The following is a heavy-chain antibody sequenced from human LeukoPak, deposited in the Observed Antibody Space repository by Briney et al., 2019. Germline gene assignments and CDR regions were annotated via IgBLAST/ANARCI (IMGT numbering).Heavy chain of an antibody. J-gene: IGHJ4*02. CDR1: GFTFDDYG. CDR2: INWNGGST. CDR3: GRLLLGWYSPGDY. V-gene: IGHV3-20*01. D-gene: IGHD6-19*01. Sequence: GGSLRLSYAASGFTFDDYGMSWVRQAPGKGLEWVSGINWNGGSTGYADSVKGRFTISRDNAKNSLYLQMNSLRAEDTALYHCGRLLLGWYSPGDYWGQGTLVTVSS.